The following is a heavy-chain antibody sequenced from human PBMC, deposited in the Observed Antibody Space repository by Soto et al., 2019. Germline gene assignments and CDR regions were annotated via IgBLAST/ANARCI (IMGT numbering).Heavy chain of an antibody. Sequence: QLQLQESGPGLVKPSETLSLTCTVSGGSISSRGYYWGWIRQPPGKGLEWIGTIYYSGSTYCNPSLKSRVTISVDTSKIQFSLKLSSVTAADTAVYYCATSNWFDPWGQGTLVTVSS. CDR2: IYYSGST. CDR3: ATSNWFDP. J-gene: IGHJ5*02. V-gene: IGHV4-39*01. CDR1: GGSISSRGYY.